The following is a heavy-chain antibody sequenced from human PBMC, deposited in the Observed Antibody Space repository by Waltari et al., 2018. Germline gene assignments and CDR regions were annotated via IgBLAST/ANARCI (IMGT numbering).Heavy chain of an antibody. V-gene: IGHV3-7*03. Sequence: EARLVESGGDLVQRGGSLRLSCAASGFTFSTFGGSWVGHSPGKGREVDANINQDGSEKFYMDSVKGRFTISRDNAKNSLFLEMNSLRGDDTAVYFCAREGITLGAFDPWGQGTLVTVSS. CDR1: GFTFSTFG. D-gene: IGHD1-20*01. CDR2: INQDGSEK. J-gene: IGHJ5*02. CDR3: AREGITLGAFDP.